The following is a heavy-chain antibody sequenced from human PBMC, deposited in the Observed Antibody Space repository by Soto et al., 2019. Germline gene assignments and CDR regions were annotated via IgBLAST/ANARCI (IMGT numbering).Heavy chain of an antibody. V-gene: IGHV1-69*13. CDR3: AREGWSSASYSYYGMDV. J-gene: IGHJ6*02. Sequence: GASVKLSCKASGGTFSSYAISWVRQAPGQGLEWMGGIIPIFGTANYAQKFQGRVTITADESTSTAYMELSSLRSEDTAVYYCAREGWSSASYSYYGMDVWGQGTTVTVSS. D-gene: IGHD1-26*01. CDR2: IIPIFGTA. CDR1: GGTFSSYA.